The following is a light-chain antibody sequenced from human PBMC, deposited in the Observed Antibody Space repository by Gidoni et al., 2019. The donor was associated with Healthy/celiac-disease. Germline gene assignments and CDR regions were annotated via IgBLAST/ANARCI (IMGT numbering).Light chain of an antibody. Sequence: QSVLTQPPSASGTPGQRVTISCSGSSSNIGSNTVNWYQQLPGTAPKLLIYSNNQRPSGVPDRFSGSKSGTSASLAISGLQSEDEADYYCAAWDDSLNGHWVFGGGTKLXV. CDR2: SNN. CDR1: SSNIGSNT. CDR3: AAWDDSLNGHWV. J-gene: IGLJ3*02. V-gene: IGLV1-44*01.